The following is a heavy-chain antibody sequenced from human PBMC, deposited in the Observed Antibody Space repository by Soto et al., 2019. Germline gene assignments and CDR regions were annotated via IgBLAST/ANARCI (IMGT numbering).Heavy chain of an antibody. Sequence: ASVKVSCKASGYTFTSYAMHWVRQAPGQRLEWMGWINAGNGNTKYSQKFQGRVTITRDTSASTAYMELRSLRSDDTAVYYCARIIIYCGGDCYPTYFDYWGQGTLVTVSS. J-gene: IGHJ4*02. D-gene: IGHD2-21*02. CDR3: ARIIIYCGGDCYPTYFDY. CDR1: GYTFTSYA. V-gene: IGHV1-3*01. CDR2: INAGNGNT.